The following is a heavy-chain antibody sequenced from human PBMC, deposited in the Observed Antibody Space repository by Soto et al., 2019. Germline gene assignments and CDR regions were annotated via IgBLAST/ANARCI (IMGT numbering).Heavy chain of an antibody. CDR2: ISGSGTTI. CDR1: GFTFSDYY. D-gene: IGHD2-15*01. J-gene: IGHJ4*02. Sequence: QVQLVESGGGLVQPGGSLRLSCATSGFTFSDYYMSWFRQTPGKGLEWVSYISGSGTTIHYTDSVKGRFAISRDNAKNSLYLQMNSLRADDTAVYYCARDGCNAGSCYQGIDYWGQGTLVTVSS. V-gene: IGHV3-11*01. CDR3: ARDGCNAGSCYQGIDY.